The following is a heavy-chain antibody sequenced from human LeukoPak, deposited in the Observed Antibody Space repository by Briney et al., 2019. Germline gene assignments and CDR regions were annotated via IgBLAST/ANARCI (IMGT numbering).Heavy chain of an antibody. CDR3: ARLGLRSEG. CDR1: GFTFSNAW. D-gene: IGHD5-12*01. J-gene: IGHJ4*02. CDR2: IYHSGST. V-gene: IGHV4-38-2*01. Sequence: GSLRLSCAASGFTFSNAWMSWVRQAPGKGLEWIGSIYHSGSTYYNPSLKSRVTISVDTSKNQFSLKLSSVTAADTAVYYCARLGLRSEGWGQGTLVTVSS.